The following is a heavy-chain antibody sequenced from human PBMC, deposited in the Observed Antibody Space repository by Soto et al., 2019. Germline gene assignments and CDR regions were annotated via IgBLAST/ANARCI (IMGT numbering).Heavy chain of an antibody. V-gene: IGHV3-9*01. D-gene: IGHD1-7*01. CDR1: GFTFDDYA. CDR2: ISWNSGSI. CDR3: AKDRRTGTSAGFYDY. J-gene: IGHJ4*02. Sequence: VPPGGSLRLSCAASGFTFDDYAMHWVRQAPGKGLEWVSGISWNSGSIGYADSVKGRFTISRDNAKNSLYLQMNSLRAEDTALYYCAKDRRTGTSAGFYDYWGQGTLVTVSS.